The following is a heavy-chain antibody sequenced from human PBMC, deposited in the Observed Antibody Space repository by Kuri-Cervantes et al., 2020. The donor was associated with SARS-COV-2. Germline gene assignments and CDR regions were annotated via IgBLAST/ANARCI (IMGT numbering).Heavy chain of an antibody. D-gene: IGHD2-8*01. CDR1: GGTFSSYA. CDR3: ARDDCANGVCWIDY. CDR2: IIPILGIA. V-gene: IGHV1-69*04. Sequence: SVKVSCKASGGTFSSYAISWVRQAPGQGLEWMGRIIPILGIANYAQKFQGRVTITADKSTSTAYMELSSLRSEDTAVYYCARDDCANGVCWIDYWGQGTLVTVSS. J-gene: IGHJ4*02.